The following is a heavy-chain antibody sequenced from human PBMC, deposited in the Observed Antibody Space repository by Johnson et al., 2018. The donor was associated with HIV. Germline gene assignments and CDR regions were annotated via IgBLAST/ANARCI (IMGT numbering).Heavy chain of an antibody. Sequence: QMLLVESGGGVVQPGRSLRLSCAASGFTFSSYAMHWVRQAPGKGLEWVAVIWYDGSNKYYADSVKGRFTISRDNSKNTLYLQMNSLRAEDTAVYYCAKDRYYDSSGPDAFDIWGQGTMVTVSS. D-gene: IGHD3-22*01. V-gene: IGHV3-33*06. CDR1: GFTFSSYA. J-gene: IGHJ3*02. CDR2: IWYDGSNK. CDR3: AKDRYYDSSGPDAFDI.